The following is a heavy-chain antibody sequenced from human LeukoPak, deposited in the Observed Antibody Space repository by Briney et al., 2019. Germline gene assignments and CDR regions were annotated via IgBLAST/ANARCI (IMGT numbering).Heavy chain of an antibody. CDR2: MSYTGNT. V-gene: IGHV4-59*01. J-gene: IGHJ5*02. CDR3: ARDDYRGVTNFDP. CDR1: GGSISPYF. D-gene: IGHD3-10*01. Sequence: SETLSLTCTVSGGSISPYFWSWIRQPPGKGLEWIGYMSYTGNTNYNPSLKSRVTISVDTSKNQFSLQLASVTAADTAVYYCARDDYRGVTNFDPWGQGTLVTVSS.